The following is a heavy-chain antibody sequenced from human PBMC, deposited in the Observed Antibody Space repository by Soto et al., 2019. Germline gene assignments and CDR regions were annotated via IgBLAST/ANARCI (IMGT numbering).Heavy chain of an antibody. CDR2: ISGRGGST. Sequence: EVLLLESGGGLVQPGGSLRLSCAASGFPFSSYAMTWVRQAPGKGLQWVSAISGRGGSTFYADSVQGRFTISRDNSKNMLYLQMNSLRAEDTAVYYCANLHGGEELFGVIIKFHAFDVWGQGTMVTVSS. J-gene: IGHJ3*01. CDR3: ANLHGGEELFGVIIKFHAFDV. V-gene: IGHV3-23*01. CDR1: GFPFSSYA. D-gene: IGHD3-3*01.